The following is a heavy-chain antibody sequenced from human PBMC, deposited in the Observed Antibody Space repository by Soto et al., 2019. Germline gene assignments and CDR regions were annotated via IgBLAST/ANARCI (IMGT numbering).Heavy chain of an antibody. J-gene: IGHJ3*02. CDR2: TYYRSQWYN. Sequence: SQTLSLTCAISGDSVSSNSVVWNWIRQSPSRGLEWLGRTYYRSQWYNEYVVFVKSRITINPDTSKNQFSLQLNSLTPEDTAVYYCARGIYDTSVGTAFDIWGQGTKVTVSS. D-gene: IGHD3-22*01. CDR3: ARGIYDTSVGTAFDI. CDR1: GDSVSSNSVV. V-gene: IGHV6-1*01.